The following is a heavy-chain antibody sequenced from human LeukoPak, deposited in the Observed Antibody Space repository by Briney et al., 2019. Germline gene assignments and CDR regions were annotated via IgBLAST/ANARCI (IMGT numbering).Heavy chain of an antibody. J-gene: IGHJ4*02. CDR3: ARGGDRYYDSSGYYLD. Sequence: SETLSLTCAVYGGSFSGYYWSWIRQPPGKGLEWIGEINHSGSTNYNPSLKSRVTISVDTSKNQFSLKLSSVTAADTAVYYCARGGDRYYDSSGYYLDWGQGTLVTVSS. D-gene: IGHD3-22*01. CDR2: INHSGST. CDR1: GGSFSGYY. V-gene: IGHV4-34*01.